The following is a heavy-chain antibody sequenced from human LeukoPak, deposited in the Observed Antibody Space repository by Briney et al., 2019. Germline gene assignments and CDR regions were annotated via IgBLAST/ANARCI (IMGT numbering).Heavy chain of an antibody. D-gene: IGHD3-16*01. CDR1: GGTFSSYA. Sequence: SVKVSCKASGGTFSSYAISWVRQAPGQGLEWMGGIIPIFGTANYAQKFQGRVTITRNTSISTAYMELSSLRSEDTAVYYCARGLYPNWFDPWGQGTLVTVSS. CDR3: ARGLYPNWFDP. V-gene: IGHV1-69*05. CDR2: IIPIFGTA. J-gene: IGHJ5*02.